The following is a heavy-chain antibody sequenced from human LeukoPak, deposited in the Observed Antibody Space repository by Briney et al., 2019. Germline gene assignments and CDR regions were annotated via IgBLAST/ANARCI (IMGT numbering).Heavy chain of an antibody. CDR3: ARDSTTLGNYDSSGYYFDAFDI. CDR1: GGSISSSSYY. D-gene: IGHD3-22*01. J-gene: IGHJ3*02. V-gene: IGHV4-39*07. Sequence: SSETLSLTCTVSGGSISSSSYYWGWIRQPPGKGLEWIGSIYYSGSTYYNPSLKSRVTISVDTSKNQFSLKLSSVTAADTAVYYCARDSTTLGNYDSSGYYFDAFDIWGQGTMVTVSS. CDR2: IYYSGST.